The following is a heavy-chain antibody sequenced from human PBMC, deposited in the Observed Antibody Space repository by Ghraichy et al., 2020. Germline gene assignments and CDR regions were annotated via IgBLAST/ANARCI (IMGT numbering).Heavy chain of an antibody. CDR2: IYYSGST. CDR3: ARKPPADAFDI. V-gene: IGHV4-28*01. Sequence: SETLSLTCAVSGYSISSSNWWGWIRQPPGKGLEWIGYIYYSGSTYYNPSLKSRVTMSVDTSKNQFSLKLSSVTAVDTAVYYCARKPPADAFDIWGQGTMVTVSS. J-gene: IGHJ3*02. CDR1: GYSISSSNW.